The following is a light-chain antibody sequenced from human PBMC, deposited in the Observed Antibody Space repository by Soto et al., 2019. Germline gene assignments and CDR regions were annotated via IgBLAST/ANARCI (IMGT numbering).Light chain of an antibody. Sequence: EIVLTQSPATLSLSPGERATLSCRASQSIGSSYLAWYQQKPGQAPRLLIYGASSRATGIPDRFSGGGSGTDFSLTISRLDPEDFAVFYCQQYAVSPITFGQGTRLEI. J-gene: IGKJ5*01. CDR3: QQYAVSPIT. CDR2: GAS. V-gene: IGKV3-20*01. CDR1: QSIGSSY.